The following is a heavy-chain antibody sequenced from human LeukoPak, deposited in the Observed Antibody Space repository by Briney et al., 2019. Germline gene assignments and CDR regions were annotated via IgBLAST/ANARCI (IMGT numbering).Heavy chain of an antibody. D-gene: IGHD5-24*01. V-gene: IGHV3-23*01. CDR3: AKWDGLDY. Sequence: GGSLILSCAASGFTFSNYGMTWVRQAPGKTLEWVSTIVGRNGDTYYTDSVRGRFTISRDISKNSVYLQMSSLRGDDTAVYYSAKWDGLDYWGQGTLVTVSS. J-gene: IGHJ4*02. CDR2: IVGRNGDT. CDR1: GFTFSNYG.